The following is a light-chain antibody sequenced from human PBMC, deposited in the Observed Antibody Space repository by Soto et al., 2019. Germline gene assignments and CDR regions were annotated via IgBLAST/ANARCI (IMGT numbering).Light chain of an antibody. Sequence: VVMTQSPATLSVSPGERATLSCRASQSVRSDLAWYLQRPGQAPRLLFYGASTRATGVPARFSASGSGTEFILTICSLESEDFAVYYCQQYNIWPPYTFGQGTKLEIK. CDR1: QSVRSD. CDR2: GAS. V-gene: IGKV3-15*01. CDR3: QQYNIWPPYT. J-gene: IGKJ2*01.